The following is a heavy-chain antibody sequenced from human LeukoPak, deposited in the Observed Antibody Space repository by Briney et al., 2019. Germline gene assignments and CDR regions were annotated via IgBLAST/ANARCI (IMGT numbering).Heavy chain of an antibody. J-gene: IGHJ4*02. CDR1: GFTFSSYG. CDR2: ISYDGSNK. D-gene: IGHD3-3*01. V-gene: IGHV3-30*03. CDR3: AREYYDFWSGYLDY. Sequence: GGSLRLSCAASGFTFSSYGMHWVRQAPGKGLEWVAVISYDGSNKYYADSVKGRFTISRDNSKNTLYLQTNSLRAEDTAVYYCAREYYDFWSGYLDYWGQGTLVTVSS.